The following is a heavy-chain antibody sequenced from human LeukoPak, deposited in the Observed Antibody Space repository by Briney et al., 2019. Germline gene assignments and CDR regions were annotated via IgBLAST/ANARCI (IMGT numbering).Heavy chain of an antibody. CDR3: ARGKGGIDAFDI. D-gene: IGHD2-15*01. J-gene: IGHJ3*02. CDR2: IYYSGST. Sequence: PSETLSLTCTVSGGSISSYYWSWIRQPPGKGLEWIGYIYYSGSTNYNPSLKSRVTISVDTSKNQFSLKLSSMTAADTAVYYCARGKGGIDAFDIWGQGTMVTVSS. CDR1: GGSISSYY. V-gene: IGHV4-59*01.